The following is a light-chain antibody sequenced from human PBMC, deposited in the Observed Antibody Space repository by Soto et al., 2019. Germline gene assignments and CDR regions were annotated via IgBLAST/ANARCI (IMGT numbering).Light chain of an antibody. CDR1: ESIGNY. J-gene: IGKJ4*01. V-gene: IGKV3-11*01. Sequence: EVVLTQSPATLSLSPGERATLSCRASESIGNYLAWYQQKLGQAPKLLIYDASHRAIGIPGRFSGDGSGTDFTLIISSLEPEDFAVFYCQWRSDWPPRLTFGGGTKVEIK. CDR2: DAS. CDR3: QWRSDWPPRLT.